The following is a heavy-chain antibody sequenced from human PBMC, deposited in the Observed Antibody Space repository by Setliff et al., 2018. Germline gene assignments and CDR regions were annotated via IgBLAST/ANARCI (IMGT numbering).Heavy chain of an antibody. D-gene: IGHD3-22*01. Sequence: ASVKVSCKASGYTFTSYGISWVRQAPGQGLEWMGWISAYNGNTNYAQKLQGRVTMTTDTSTSTAYMELRSLRSDDTAVYYCARVGVYYYDSSGYHRSPYYYYYGMDVWGQGTTATVSS. CDR3: ARVGVYYYDSSGYHRSPYYYYYGMDV. J-gene: IGHJ6*02. CDR1: GYTFTSYG. V-gene: IGHV1-18*01. CDR2: ISAYNGNT.